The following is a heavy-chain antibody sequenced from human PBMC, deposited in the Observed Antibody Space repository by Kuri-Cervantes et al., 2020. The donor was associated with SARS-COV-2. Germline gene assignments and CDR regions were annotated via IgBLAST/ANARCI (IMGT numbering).Heavy chain of an antibody. J-gene: IGHJ4*02. CDR2: INPDGSYT. CDR1: GFTFSNAW. D-gene: IGHD1-1*01. V-gene: IGHV3-74*01. Sequence: GESLKISCAASGFTFSNAWMNWVRQAPGKGLVWVSRINPDGSYTNNADSVKGRFTISRDNVKNMLFLQMNSLRAEDTAVYYCVRDGDHWNFDYWGQGTLVTVSS. CDR3: VRDGDHWNFDY.